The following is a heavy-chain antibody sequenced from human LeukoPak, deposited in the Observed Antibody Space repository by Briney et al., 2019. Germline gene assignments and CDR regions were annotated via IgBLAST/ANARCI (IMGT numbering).Heavy chain of an antibody. V-gene: IGHV3-30*02. Sequence: PGGSLRLSCAASGFSFSSYAMHWVRQAPGKGLEWVAFIRYDGSNKYYADSVKGRFTISRDNSKNTLYLQMNSLRAEDTAVYYCAKTRGFESNVFDYWGQGTLVTVSS. CDR2: IRYDGSNK. J-gene: IGHJ4*02. CDR3: AKTRGFESNVFDY. CDR1: GFSFSSYA. D-gene: IGHD3-10*01.